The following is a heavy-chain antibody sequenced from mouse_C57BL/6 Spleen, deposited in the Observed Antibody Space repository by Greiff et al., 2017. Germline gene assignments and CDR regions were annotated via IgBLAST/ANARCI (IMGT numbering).Heavy chain of an antibody. CDR3: ARRPYYSNPGYFDY. D-gene: IGHD2-5*01. CDR2: ISYDGSN. J-gene: IGHJ2*01. Sequence: EVQLVESGPGLVKPSQSLSLTCSVTGYSITSGYYWNWIRQFPGNKLEWMGYISYDGSNNYNPSLKNRISITRDTSKNQFFLKLNSVTTEDTATYYCARRPYYSNPGYFDYWGQGTTLTVSS. CDR1: GYSITSGYY. V-gene: IGHV3-6*01.